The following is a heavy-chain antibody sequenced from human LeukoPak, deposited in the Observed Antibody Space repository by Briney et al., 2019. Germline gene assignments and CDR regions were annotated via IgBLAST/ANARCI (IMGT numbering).Heavy chain of an antibody. V-gene: IGHV4-4*07. CDR1: GGSISSYY. CDR2: IYTSGST. Sequence: ASETLSLTCTVSGGSISSYYWSWIRQPAGKGLEWIGRIYTSGSTNYNPSLKSRVTMSVDTSKNQFSLKLNSVTAADTAVYYCARDRVYGTYYYDSSGYYGFDYWGQGTLVTVSS. J-gene: IGHJ4*02. D-gene: IGHD3-22*01. CDR3: ARDRVYGTYYYDSSGYYGFDY.